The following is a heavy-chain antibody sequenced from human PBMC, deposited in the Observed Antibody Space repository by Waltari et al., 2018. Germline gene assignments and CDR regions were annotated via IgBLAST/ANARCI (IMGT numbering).Heavy chain of an antibody. V-gene: IGHV4-39*01. J-gene: IGHJ4*02. CDR3: ARRRKSPIAAAGFDY. Sequence: QLQLQESGPGLVKPSEPLSLTCTVPGGSISSSSYYWGWIRQPPGKGLEWIGSIYYSGSTYYNPSLKSRVTISVDTSKNQFSLKLSSVTAADTAVYYCARRRKSPIAAAGFDYWGQGTLVTVSS. CDR2: IYYSGST. CDR1: GGSISSSSYY. D-gene: IGHD6-13*01.